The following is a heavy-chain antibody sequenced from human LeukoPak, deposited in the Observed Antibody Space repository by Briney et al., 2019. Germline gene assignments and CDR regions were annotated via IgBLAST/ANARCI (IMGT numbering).Heavy chain of an antibody. Sequence: SETLSLTCTVSGGSISSSSYYWGWIRQAPGKGLEWIGSIYYSGSTYYNPSLKSRVTISVDTSKNQFSLKLSSVTAADTAVYYCASGPFDIWGQGTMVTVSS. J-gene: IGHJ3*02. V-gene: IGHV4-39*01. CDR2: IYYSGST. CDR1: GGSISSSSYY. CDR3: ASGPFDI.